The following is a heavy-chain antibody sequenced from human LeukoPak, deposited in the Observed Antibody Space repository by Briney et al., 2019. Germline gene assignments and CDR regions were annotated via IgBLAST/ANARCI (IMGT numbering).Heavy chain of an antibody. D-gene: IGHD3-3*01. CDR1: GGSFSGYY. CDR2: INHSGST. Sequence: SETLSLTCAVYGGSFSGYYWTWIRQPPGKGLEWIGEINHSGSTNYNPSLKSRVTMSVDTSKNQFSLKLSSVTAADTAVYYCARGGQNYDFWSGLDYWGQGTLVTVSS. CDR3: ARGGQNYDFWSGLDY. V-gene: IGHV4-34*01. J-gene: IGHJ4*02.